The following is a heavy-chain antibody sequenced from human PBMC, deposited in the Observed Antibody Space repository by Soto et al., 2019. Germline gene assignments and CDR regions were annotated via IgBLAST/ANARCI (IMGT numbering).Heavy chain of an antibody. D-gene: IGHD5-18*01. CDR2: IYYSGST. Sequence: SSETLSLTCTVSGGSINSRSYYWGWIRQSPGKGLEWIGSIYYSGSTYYNPSLKSRVTISVDRSKNQFSLKLNSVTAADTAVYYCARHVDTTRAYYFDYWGQGTLVTVSS. CDR1: GGSINSRSYY. J-gene: IGHJ4*02. CDR3: ARHVDTTRAYYFDY. V-gene: IGHV4-39*07.